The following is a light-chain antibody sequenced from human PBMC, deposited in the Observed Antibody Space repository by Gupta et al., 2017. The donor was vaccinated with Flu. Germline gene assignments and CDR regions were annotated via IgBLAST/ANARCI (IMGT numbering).Light chain of an antibody. CDR3: QVWDTTSDHYV. CDR2: DDS. J-gene: IGLJ1*01. CDR1: NIGRKA. Sequence: GQAARITCGGNNIGRKAVHWYQQKPGQAPVLVVYDDSARPSGIPERFSGSNSGNTATLNISRIEAGDEADYYCQVWDTTSDHYVFGIGTKVTVL. V-gene: IGLV3-21*02.